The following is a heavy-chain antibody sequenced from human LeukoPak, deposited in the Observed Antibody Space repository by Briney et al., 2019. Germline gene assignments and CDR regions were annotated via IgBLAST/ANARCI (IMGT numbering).Heavy chain of an antibody. J-gene: IGHJ4*02. D-gene: IGHD3-16*01. Sequence: TGGSLRLSCAASGFSFSSYSMNWVRQAPGKGLEWVSSISISTSYRYYADSVKGRFTISRDNAKNSLNLQMNSLRAEDTAVYYCATRGGYYFDYWGQGTLVTVSS. CDR3: ATRGGYYFDY. CDR1: GFSFSSYS. CDR2: ISISTSYR. V-gene: IGHV3-21*01.